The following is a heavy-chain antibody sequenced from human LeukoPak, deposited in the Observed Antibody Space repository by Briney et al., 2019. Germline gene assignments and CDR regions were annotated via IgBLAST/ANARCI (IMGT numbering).Heavy chain of an antibody. J-gene: IGHJ4*02. D-gene: IGHD6-13*01. Sequence: HTGGSLRLSCAASGFTFSTYTMNWVRQAPGKGLEWVSYISSSSSNIFYADSVKGRFTISRDNAKNSLYLQMNSLRAEDTAVYYCARGGRGSSWFDNWGQGTLVTVSS. CDR1: GFTFSTYT. CDR3: ARGGRGSSWFDN. V-gene: IGHV3-48*01. CDR2: ISSSSSNI.